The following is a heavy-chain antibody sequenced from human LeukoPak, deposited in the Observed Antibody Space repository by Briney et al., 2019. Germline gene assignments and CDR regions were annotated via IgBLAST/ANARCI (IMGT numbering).Heavy chain of an antibody. CDR2: ISKDGSMK. Sequence: GRSLRLSCAASGFSFSNYAMDWVRQAPGKGLEWVAVISKDGSMKYYSDSVKGRFTVSRDNSIHTLYLEMNSLKTEDTAVYYCAGESFDFWSQGTMVTVSS. J-gene: IGHJ3*01. V-gene: IGHV3-30*04. CDR1: GFSFSNYA. CDR3: AGESFDF.